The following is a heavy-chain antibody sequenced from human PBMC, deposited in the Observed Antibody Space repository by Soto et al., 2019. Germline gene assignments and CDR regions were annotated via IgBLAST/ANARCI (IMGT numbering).Heavy chain of an antibody. Sequence: ASVKVSCKVSGYTLTELSMHWVRQAPGKGLEWRGGFDPEDGEKIYAQKFQGRVTMTEDTSRETAKMELSSLGPKDKAVNYYETVNIEAGWFNPWGKGTLVTVCS. V-gene: IGHV1-24*01. CDR2: FDPEDGEK. CDR3: ETVNIEAGWFNP. CDR1: GYTLTELS. J-gene: IGHJ5*02. D-gene: IGHD5-12*01.